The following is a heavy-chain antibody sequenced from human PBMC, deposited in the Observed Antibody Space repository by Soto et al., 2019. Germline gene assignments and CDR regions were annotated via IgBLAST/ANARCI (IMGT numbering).Heavy chain of an antibody. D-gene: IGHD6-6*01. CDR3: ARKGGGQLDDAFDI. Sequence: SETLSLTCTVSGYSISSGYYWGWIRQPPGKGLEWIGSIYHSGSTYYNPSLKSRVTISVDTPKNQFSLKLSSVTAADTAVYYCARKGGGQLDDAFDIWGQGTMVTVSS. J-gene: IGHJ3*02. CDR1: GYSISSGYY. V-gene: IGHV4-38-2*02. CDR2: IYHSGST.